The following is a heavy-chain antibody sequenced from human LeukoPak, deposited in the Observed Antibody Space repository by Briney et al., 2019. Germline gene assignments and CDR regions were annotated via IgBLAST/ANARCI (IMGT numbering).Heavy chain of an antibody. CDR3: ARQRGSYNWSYDY. V-gene: IGHV1-2*02. Sequence: ASVKVSCKASGYTFTGYYMHWVRQAPGQGLEWMGWINPNSGGTNYAQKFQGRVTMTRDTSISTAYMELSGLRSDDTAVHYCARQRGSYNWSYDYWGQGTLVTVSS. D-gene: IGHD1-26*01. CDR1: GYTFTGYY. J-gene: IGHJ4*02. CDR2: INPNSGGT.